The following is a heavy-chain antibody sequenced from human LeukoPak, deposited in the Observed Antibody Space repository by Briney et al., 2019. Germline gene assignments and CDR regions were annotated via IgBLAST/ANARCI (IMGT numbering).Heavy chain of an antibody. J-gene: IGHJ4*02. V-gene: IGHV3-23*01. CDR1: GFTFSSYA. CDR2: ISGSGGST. D-gene: IGHD3-22*01. Sequence: GGSLRLSCAASGFTFSSYAMSWVRQAPGKGLEWVSAISGSGGSTYYADSVKGRFTISRDNSKNTLYLQMNSLRAEDTAVYYCAKGSSSITMIVVVPAAFDYWCQGTLVTVSS. CDR3: AKGSSSITMIVVVPAAFDY.